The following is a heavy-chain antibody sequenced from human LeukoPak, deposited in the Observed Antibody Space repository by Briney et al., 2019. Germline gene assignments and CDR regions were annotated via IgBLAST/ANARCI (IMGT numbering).Heavy chain of an antibody. V-gene: IGHV4-59*01. Sequence: SETLSLTCIVSGGSIRSYYWSWIRQPPGKGLEWIGYIHYSGNTNSNPSLKSRVTISVDLSKNQFSLKMTSVTAADTAIYYCAREFGDSDSSEGWFDPWGQGTLVTVSS. CDR3: AREFGDSDSSEGWFDP. CDR2: IHYSGNT. D-gene: IGHD3-22*01. CDR1: GGSIRSYY. J-gene: IGHJ5*02.